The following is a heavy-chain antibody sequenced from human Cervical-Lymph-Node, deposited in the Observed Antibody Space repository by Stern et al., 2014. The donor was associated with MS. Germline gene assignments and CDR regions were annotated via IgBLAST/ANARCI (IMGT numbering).Heavy chain of an antibody. CDR3: ARDGGGVDI. Sequence: VQLGQSGAEVKKPGSSVKVSCKASSGTFSSYAIRWLRQAPGQGLEWAGGILPSIGIANHAQKFQGRVTITADKSTNTGYMELSSLRSEDTALYYCARDGGGVDIWGQGTMVSVSS. D-gene: IGHD2-8*01. CDR2: ILPSIGIA. CDR1: SGTFSSYA. J-gene: IGHJ3*02. V-gene: IGHV1-69*17.